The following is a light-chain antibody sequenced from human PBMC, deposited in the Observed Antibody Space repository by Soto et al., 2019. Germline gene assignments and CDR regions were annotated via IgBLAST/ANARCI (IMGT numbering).Light chain of an antibody. V-gene: IGLV2-8*01. CDR3: SSYAGTKNFV. CDR2: EVT. CDR1: SSDVGGYNF. Sequence: QSALDPPPSASGPPGQSVTISCTGTSSDVGGYNFVSWYQQHPGKAPKLMIYEVTKRPSGVPDRFSGSKSGNTASLTVSGLQTEDEADYYCSSYAGTKNFVFGTGTKVTVL. J-gene: IGLJ1*01.